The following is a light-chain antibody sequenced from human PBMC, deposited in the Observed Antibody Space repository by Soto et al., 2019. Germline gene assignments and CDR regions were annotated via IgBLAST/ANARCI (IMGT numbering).Light chain of an antibody. CDR1: QEISNA. CDR3: QHYDDLPYT. J-gene: IGKJ2*01. V-gene: IGKV1-33*01. CDR2: DAS. Sequence: DIQMIQSPSSLSASIGDRVTITCRTSQEISNALNWYQQKPGKAPKLLIYDASHLETGVPSRFSGGGSGTEFTVTINSLQAEDLATYYCQHYDDLPYTFGQGNTLEIK.